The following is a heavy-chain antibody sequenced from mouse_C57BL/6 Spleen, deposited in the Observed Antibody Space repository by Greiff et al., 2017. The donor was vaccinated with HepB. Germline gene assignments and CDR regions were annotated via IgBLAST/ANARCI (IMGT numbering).Heavy chain of an antibody. J-gene: IGHJ3*01. CDR1: GYTFTSYG. Sequence: VKLVESGAELARPGASVKLSCKASGYTFTSYGISWVKQRTGQGLEWIGEIYPRSGNTYYNEKFKGKATLTADKSSSTAYMELRSLTSEDSAVYFCAYYGNPAWFAYWGQGTLVTVSA. V-gene: IGHV1-81*01. CDR3: AYYGNPAWFAY. D-gene: IGHD2-1*01. CDR2: IYPRSGNT.